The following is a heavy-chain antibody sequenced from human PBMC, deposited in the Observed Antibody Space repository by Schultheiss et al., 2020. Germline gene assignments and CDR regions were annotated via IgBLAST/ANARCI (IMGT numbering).Heavy chain of an antibody. CDR3: ARDGGLSEGVCYLDY. V-gene: IGHV3-48*03. Sequence: GESLKISCAASGFTFSSYEMNWVRQAPGKGLEWVSYINSNGRTIYYADSVKGRFIISRDSAKNSLYLQMNSLRAEDTAVYYCARDGGLSEGVCYLDYWGQGTLVTVSS. D-gene: IGHD2-8*01. CDR2: INSNGRTI. J-gene: IGHJ4*02. CDR1: GFTFSSYE.